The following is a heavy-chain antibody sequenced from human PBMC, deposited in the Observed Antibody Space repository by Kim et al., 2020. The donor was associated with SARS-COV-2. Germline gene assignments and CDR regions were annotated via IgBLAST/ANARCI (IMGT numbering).Heavy chain of an antibody. D-gene: IGHD3-22*01. CDR2: IYYSGST. CDR1: GGSISSYY. J-gene: IGHJ4*02. V-gene: IGHV4-59*08. CDR3: ARHLLGGHYYDSSGYYVNYFDY. Sequence: SETLSLTCTVSGGSISSYYWSWIRQPPGKGLEWIGYIYYSGSTNYNPSLKSRVTISVDTSKNQFSLKLSSVTAADTAVYYCARHLLGGHYYDSSGYYVNYFDYCGQGTLVTVSS.